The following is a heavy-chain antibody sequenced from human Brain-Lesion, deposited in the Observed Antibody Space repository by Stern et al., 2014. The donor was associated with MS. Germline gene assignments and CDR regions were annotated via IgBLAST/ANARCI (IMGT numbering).Heavy chain of an antibody. V-gene: IGHV1-2*02. CDR1: GYIFTGYY. CDR2: INPNTGGP. J-gene: IGHJ6*02. Sequence: VQLVESGAEVKKPGASVKVSCKTSGYIFTGYYIHWVRQAPGQGLEWMAWINPNTGGPKYAQKFQCRVTMSRDTSISTAYVELSSLTSDDTAVYYCARDQRGITIFGVVTDYYYLGMDVWGQGTTVTVSS. CDR3: ARDQRGITIFGVVTDYYYLGMDV. D-gene: IGHD3-3*01.